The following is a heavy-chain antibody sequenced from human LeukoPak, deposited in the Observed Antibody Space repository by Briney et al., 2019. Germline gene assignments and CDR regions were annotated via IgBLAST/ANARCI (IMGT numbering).Heavy chain of an antibody. V-gene: IGHV3-23*01. CDR3: GQWGDYDVLTGYYVPDY. J-gene: IGHJ4*02. CDR2: ITGSGAVT. Sequence: GASLRLSCAASGFTFSNYAMSWVRQAPGKGLEWVSAITGSGAVTYYADSVKGRFTISRENSKNTLYLQLNSLRAEDTAVYYCGQWGDYDVLTGYYVPDYWGQGSLVTVS. CDR1: GFTFSNYA. D-gene: IGHD3-9*01.